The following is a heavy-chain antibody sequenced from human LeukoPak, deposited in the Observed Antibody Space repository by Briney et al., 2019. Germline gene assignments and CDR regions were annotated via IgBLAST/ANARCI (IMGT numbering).Heavy chain of an antibody. CDR3: ARVQWLATFDY. CDR2: IYYSGST. V-gene: IGHV4-31*03. D-gene: IGHD3-22*01. CDR1: GGSISSGGYY. Sequence: SQTLSLTCTVSGGSISSGGYYWSWIRQHPGKGLEWIGYIYYSGSTNYNPSLKSRVTISVDTSKNQFSLKLSSVTAADTAVYYCARVQWLATFDYWGQGTLVTVSS. J-gene: IGHJ4*02.